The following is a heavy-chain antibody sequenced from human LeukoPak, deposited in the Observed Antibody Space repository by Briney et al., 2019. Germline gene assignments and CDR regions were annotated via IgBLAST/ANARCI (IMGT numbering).Heavy chain of an antibody. CDR2: ISVSGGST. CDR1: GVTFNSYA. J-gene: IGHJ3*02. V-gene: IGHV3-23*01. CDR3: AREGLRNSSGYLNAFDI. D-gene: IGHD3-22*01. Sequence: PPGGSLRLSCAASGVTFNSYAMSWVRQAPGKGLEWVSTISVSGGSTYYADSVKGRFTISRDNAKNALYLQMNSLRAEDTAVYYCAREGLRNSSGYLNAFDIWGQGTMVTVSS.